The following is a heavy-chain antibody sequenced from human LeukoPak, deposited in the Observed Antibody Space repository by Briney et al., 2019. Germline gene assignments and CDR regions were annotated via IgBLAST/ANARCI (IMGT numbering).Heavy chain of an antibody. CDR3: ARGYYYYDMDV. CDR1: GFTFSSYS. Sequence: QTGGSLRLSCAASGFTFSSYSMNWVRQAPGKGLEWVSYISSSSSTIYYADSVKGRFTITGDNAKNSLYLQMNSLRAEDTAVYYCARGYYYYDMDVWGQGTTVTVSS. V-gene: IGHV3-48*04. J-gene: IGHJ6*02. CDR2: ISSSSSTI.